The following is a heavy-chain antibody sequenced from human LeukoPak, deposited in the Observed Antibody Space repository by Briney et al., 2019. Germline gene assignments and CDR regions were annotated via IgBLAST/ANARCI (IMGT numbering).Heavy chain of an antibody. J-gene: IGHJ3*02. Sequence: PSETLSLTCTVSGGSISSYYWSWIWQPPGKGLEWLGYIYYSGSTNYNPSLKSRVTISVDTSKNQFSLKLSSVTAADTAVYYCAGHVGGDYGLGAFDIWGQGTMVTVSS. V-gene: IGHV4-59*01. CDR2: IYYSGST. D-gene: IGHD4-17*01. CDR3: AGHVGGDYGLGAFDI. CDR1: GGSISSYY.